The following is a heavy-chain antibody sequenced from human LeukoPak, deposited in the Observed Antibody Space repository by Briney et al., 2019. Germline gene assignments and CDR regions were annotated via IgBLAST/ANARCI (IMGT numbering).Heavy chain of an antibody. Sequence: PGGSLGLSCAASGFTFSGYAMSWVRQAPGEGLEWLSTISGSGSSTCYADSVKGRFTISRDNSKNTLYLQMNSLRAEDTAIYYCAKRGPHCSGGSCHLEYWGQGTLVTVSS. V-gene: IGHV3-23*01. CDR2: ISGSGSST. CDR3: AKRGPHCSGGSCHLEY. J-gene: IGHJ4*02. D-gene: IGHD2-15*01. CDR1: GFTFSGYA.